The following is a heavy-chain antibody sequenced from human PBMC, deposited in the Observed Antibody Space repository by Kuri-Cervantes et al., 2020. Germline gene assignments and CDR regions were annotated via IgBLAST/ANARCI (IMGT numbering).Heavy chain of an antibody. CDR1: GFSLSTSGMC. V-gene: IGHV2-5*08. J-gene: IGHJ4*02. Sequence: SGPTLVKPTQTLTLTCTFSGFSLSTSGMCVSWIRQPPGKALEWLTLIYWDDDKRYSPSLKSRLTITKDTSKNQVVLTMTNVDPVDTATYYCAHRNYIAATFDYWGQGTLVTVSS. CDR3: AHRNYIAATFDY. D-gene: IGHD6-13*01. CDR2: IYWDDDK.